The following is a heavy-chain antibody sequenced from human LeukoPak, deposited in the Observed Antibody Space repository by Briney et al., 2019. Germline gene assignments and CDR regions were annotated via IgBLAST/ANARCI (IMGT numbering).Heavy chain of an antibody. J-gene: IGHJ5*02. V-gene: IGHV4-4*07. CDR2: IYTSGST. D-gene: IGHD3-10*01. CDR1: GGSISSYY. CDR3: ARASRSILLRFGGDWFDP. Sequence: SETLSLTCTVSGGSISSYYWSWIRQPAGKGLEWIGRIYTSGSTNYNPSLKSRVTMSVDTSKNQFSLKLSSVTAADTAVYYCARASRSILLRFGGDWFDPWGQGTLVTVSS.